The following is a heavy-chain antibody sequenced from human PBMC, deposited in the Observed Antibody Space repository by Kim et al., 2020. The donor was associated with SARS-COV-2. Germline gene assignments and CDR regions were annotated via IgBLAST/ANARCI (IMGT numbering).Heavy chain of an antibody. J-gene: IGHJ6*02. V-gene: IGHV1-69*01. CDR3: IAAAGYYYYGMDV. Sequence: YAQKIQGRATITADESTSTAYMELSSLRSEDTSVYYCIAAAGYYYYGMDVWGQGTTVTVSS. D-gene: IGHD6-13*01.